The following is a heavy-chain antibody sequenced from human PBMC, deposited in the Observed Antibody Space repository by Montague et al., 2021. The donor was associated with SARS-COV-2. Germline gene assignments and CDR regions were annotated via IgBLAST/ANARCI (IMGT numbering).Heavy chain of an antibody. CDR2: IYYSGST. V-gene: IGHV4-39*07. CDR1: GGSISSSSYY. J-gene: IGHJ4*02. Sequence: SETLSLTCTVSGGSISSSSYYWDWIRQPPGKGLEWIGSIYYSGSTYYNPSLKSRVTISVYTSKNQFSLKLSSVTAADTAVYYCAREGGWLSRGSYYFDYWGQGTLVTVSS. D-gene: IGHD3-22*01. CDR3: AREGGWLSRGSYYFDY.